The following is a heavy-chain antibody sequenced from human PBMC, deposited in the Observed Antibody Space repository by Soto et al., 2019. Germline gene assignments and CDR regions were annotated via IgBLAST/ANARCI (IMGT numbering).Heavy chain of an antibody. J-gene: IGHJ4*02. D-gene: IGHD3-9*01. CDR3: ATLTKYDILTGFYPC. V-gene: IGHV3-66*01. CDR2: IYSDGST. Sequence: EVQLVESGGGLVQPGGSLRLSCAASGFTVNSNYMSWVRQAPGKGLEWVSVIYSDGSTYYADSVKGRFIISRDNSNSTLYFQMNSLRAEDTAVYYCATLTKYDILTGFYPCWGQGTLVNVSS. CDR1: GFTVNSNY.